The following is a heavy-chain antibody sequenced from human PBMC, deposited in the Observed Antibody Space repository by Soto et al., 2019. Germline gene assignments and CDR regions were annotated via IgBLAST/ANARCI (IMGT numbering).Heavy chain of an antibody. J-gene: IGHJ4*02. Sequence: QVQLVESGGGVVQPGRSLRLSCAASGFTFSSYAMHWVRQAPGKGLEWVAVISYDGSNKYYAASVKGRFIISRDNSETTLYLPMNSRRAEDTAVYYCASAPTTVVTPYYFDYWGQGTLVTVSS. CDR2: ISYDGSNK. V-gene: IGHV3-30-3*01. CDR3: ASAPTTVVTPYYFDY. CDR1: GFTFSSYA. D-gene: IGHD4-17*01.